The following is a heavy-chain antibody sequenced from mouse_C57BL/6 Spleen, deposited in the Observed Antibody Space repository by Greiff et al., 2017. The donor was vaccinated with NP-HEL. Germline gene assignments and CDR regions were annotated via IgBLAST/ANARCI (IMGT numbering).Heavy chain of an antibody. V-gene: IGHV5-9*01. CDR2: ISGGGGNT. Sequence: VKLMESGGGLVKPGGSLKLSCAASGFTFSSYTMSWVRQTPEKRLEWVATISGGGGNTYYPDSVKGRFTISRDNAKNTLYLQMSSLRSEDTALYYCARHYGSSTWFAYWGQGTLVTVSA. J-gene: IGHJ3*01. CDR3: ARHYGSSTWFAY. D-gene: IGHD1-1*01. CDR1: GFTFSSYT.